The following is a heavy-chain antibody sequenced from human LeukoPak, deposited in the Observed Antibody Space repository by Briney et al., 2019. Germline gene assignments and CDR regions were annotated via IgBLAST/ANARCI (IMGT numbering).Heavy chain of an antibody. J-gene: IGHJ4*02. CDR2: IYYSGST. D-gene: IGHD6-13*01. V-gene: IGHV4-39*07. CDR1: GGSISSSSYY. Sequence: SETLSLTCTVSGGSISSSSYYWGWVRQPPGKGLEWIGSIYYSGSTYYKPSLKSRVTISVDTSKNQFSLKMRSVTAADTAVYYCTTVSYSSMHVDYWGQGTLVTVSS. CDR3: TTVSYSSMHVDY.